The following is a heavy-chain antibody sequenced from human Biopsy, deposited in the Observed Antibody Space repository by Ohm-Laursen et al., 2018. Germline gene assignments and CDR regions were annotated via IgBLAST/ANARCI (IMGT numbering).Heavy chain of an antibody. Sequence: TLSLTCTVSGGSFTGHYWSWIRQPPGKGPEWIGHISYTGYTSYNASLKSRVTISVDTSRNHFSLRLSSLTAADTAVYYCARGSNDFGGLYFPRWGQGTLFTVSS. CDR1: GGSFTGHY. V-gene: IGHV4-59*11. CDR2: ISYTGYT. D-gene: IGHD4-23*01. CDR3: ARGSNDFGGLYFPR. J-gene: IGHJ4*02.